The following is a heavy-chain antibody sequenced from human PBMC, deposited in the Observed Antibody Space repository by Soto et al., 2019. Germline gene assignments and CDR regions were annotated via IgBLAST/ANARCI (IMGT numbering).Heavy chain of an antibody. CDR1: GFTFSSYA. V-gene: IGHV3-30-3*01. CDR3: AREPRSNYPY. D-gene: IGHD4-4*01. CDR2: ISYDGSNK. J-gene: IGHJ4*02. Sequence: QVQLVESGGGVVQPGRSLRLSCAASGFTFSSYAMHWVRQAPGKGLERVAVISYDGSNKYYADSVKGRFTISRDNSKNTLYLQMNSLRAEDTAVYYCAREPRSNYPYWGQGTLVTVSS.